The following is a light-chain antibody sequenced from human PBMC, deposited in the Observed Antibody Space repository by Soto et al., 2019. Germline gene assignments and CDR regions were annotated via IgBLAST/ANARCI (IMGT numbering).Light chain of an antibody. V-gene: IGKV3-20*01. CDR2: GTS. J-gene: IGKJ2*01. CDR3: QTYGPSLPMYT. CDR1: QSLSSIY. Sequence: EIVLTQSPGTLSLSPGERATLSCRTSQSLSSIYLAWYQQKPGQAPRLLIYGTSNRATGIPDRFSGSGSGTDFTLTIRRLEPEDFAVYYCQTYGPSLPMYTFGQGTKLEIK.